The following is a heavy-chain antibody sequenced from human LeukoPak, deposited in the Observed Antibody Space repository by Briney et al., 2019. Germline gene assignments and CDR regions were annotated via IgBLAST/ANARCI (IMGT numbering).Heavy chain of an antibody. CDR2: IYSGGST. Sequence: TGGSLRLSCAASGFTVSSNYMSWVRQAPGKGLEWVSVIYSGGSTYYADSVKGRFTISRDNSKNTLYLQMNSLRAEDTAVYYCARDSENYGDYVDGHFNDYWGQGTLVTVSS. J-gene: IGHJ4*02. CDR3: ARDSENYGDYVDGHFNDY. CDR1: GFTVSSNY. D-gene: IGHD4-17*01. V-gene: IGHV3-66*01.